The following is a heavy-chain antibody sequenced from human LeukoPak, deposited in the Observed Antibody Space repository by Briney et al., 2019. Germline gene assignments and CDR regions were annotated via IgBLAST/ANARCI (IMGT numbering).Heavy chain of an antibody. CDR3: ARGANDILTGYYLFDY. J-gene: IGHJ4*02. D-gene: IGHD3-9*01. CDR1: GGSISSGGYY. V-gene: IGHV4-31*03. CDR2: IYYSWST. Sequence: SETLSLTCTVSGGSISSGGYYWSWIRQHPGKGLEWIGYIYYSWSTYYNPSLKSRVTISVDTSKNQFSLKLSSVTAADTAVYYCARGANDILTGYYLFDYWGQGALVTVSS.